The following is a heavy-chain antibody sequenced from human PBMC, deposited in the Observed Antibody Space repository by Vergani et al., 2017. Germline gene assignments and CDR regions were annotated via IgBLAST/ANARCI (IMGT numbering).Heavy chain of an antibody. CDR2: IYYSGST. J-gene: IGHJ4*02. D-gene: IGHD6-13*01. CDR3: ARYSSSWYAFDY. V-gene: IGHV4-61*01. Sequence: QVQLQESGPGLVKPSETLSLTCTVSGGSVSSGSYYWSWIRQPPGKGLEWIGYIYYSGSTYYNPSLKSRVTISVDTSKNQFSLKLSSVTAADTAVYYCARYSSSWYAFDYWGQGTLVTVSS. CDR1: GGSVSSGSYY.